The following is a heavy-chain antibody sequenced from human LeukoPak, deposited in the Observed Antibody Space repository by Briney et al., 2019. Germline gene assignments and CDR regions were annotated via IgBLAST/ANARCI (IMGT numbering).Heavy chain of an antibody. CDR2: INPSGST. J-gene: IGHJ4*02. CDR1: NYSISSGYY. D-gene: IGHD6-6*01. CDR3: TRRHISSSGVGDD. Sequence: SETLSLTCIVSNYSISSGYYWGWFRQPPGRGLEWIGEINPSGSTYYNPSLKSRVTIPVDTSKNQFSLKLSSVTAADMAVYYCTRRHISSSGVGDDWGQGTLVTVSS. V-gene: IGHV4-38-2*02.